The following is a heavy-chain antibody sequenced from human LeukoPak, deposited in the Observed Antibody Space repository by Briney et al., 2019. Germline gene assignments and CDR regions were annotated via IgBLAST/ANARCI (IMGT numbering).Heavy chain of an antibody. D-gene: IGHD4-11*01. CDR2: INSDGSST. Sequence: GGSLRLSCAASGFTFSSYSMNWVRQAPGKGLVWVSRINSDGSSTSYADSVTGRFTISRDNAKNTLDLQMNSLRAEDTAVYYCARGPRVTNNWFDPWGQGTLVTVSS. V-gene: IGHV3-74*01. CDR1: GFTFSSYS. J-gene: IGHJ5*02. CDR3: ARGPRVTNNWFDP.